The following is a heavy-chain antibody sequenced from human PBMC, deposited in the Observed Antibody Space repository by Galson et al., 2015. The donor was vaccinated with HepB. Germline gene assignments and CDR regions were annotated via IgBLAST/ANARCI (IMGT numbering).Heavy chain of an antibody. CDR1: GFTFTNAW. D-gene: IGHD2-15*01. CDR3: TTVPGWPLSRDWFDP. CDR2: IKSKTDGGTT. J-gene: IGHJ5*02. V-gene: IGHV3-15*07. Sequence: SLRLSCAASGFTFTNAWMNWVRQPPGKGLEWVGRIKSKTDGGTTDYAAPVKGRFTISRDDSKNTLFLQMNSLKTEDTAVYYCTTVPGWPLSRDWFDPWGQGTLVTVSS.